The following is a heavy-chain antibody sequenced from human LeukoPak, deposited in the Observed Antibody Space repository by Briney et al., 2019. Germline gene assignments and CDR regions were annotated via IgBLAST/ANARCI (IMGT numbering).Heavy chain of an antibody. Sequence: PGGSLRLSCAASGFTFSSYRMSWVRQAPGKGLEWVANIQQDGSEKYYVDSVKGRFTISRDNAKNSLYLQMNSLRAEDTAVYYCARGRRSDGSGPPYFDYWGQGTLVTVSS. V-gene: IGHV3-7*01. CDR3: ARGRRSDGSGPPYFDY. CDR2: IQQDGSEK. J-gene: IGHJ4*02. D-gene: IGHD6-19*01. CDR1: GFTFSSYR.